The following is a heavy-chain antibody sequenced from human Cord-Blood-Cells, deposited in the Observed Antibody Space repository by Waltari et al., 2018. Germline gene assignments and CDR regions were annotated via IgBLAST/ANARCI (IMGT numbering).Heavy chain of an antibody. V-gene: IGHV1-2*02. Sequence: QVQLVQSGAEVKKPGASVKVSCKASGYTFTGYYMHWVRQAPGQGLEWMEWINPNRGGTNFAKKCQGRVTMTRDTSISTADMELSRLRSDDTAVYYCAREGVGIAAAGTENWFDPWGQGTLVTVSS. D-gene: IGHD6-13*01. CDR1: GYTFTGYY. CDR2: INPNRGGT. CDR3: AREGVGIAAAGTENWFDP. J-gene: IGHJ5*02.